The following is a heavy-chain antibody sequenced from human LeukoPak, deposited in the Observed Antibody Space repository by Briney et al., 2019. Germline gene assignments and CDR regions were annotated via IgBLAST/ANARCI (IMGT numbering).Heavy chain of an antibody. V-gene: IGHV4-61*01. J-gene: IGHJ3*02. Sequence: PSETLSLTCTVSGGSVSSGSYYWSWIRQPPGKGLEWIGYIYYSGSTNYNPSLKSRVTISVDTSKNQFSLKLSSVTAADTAVYYCARDNSRDAFDIWGQGTMVTVSS. D-gene: IGHD2-21*01. CDR1: GGSVSSGSYY. CDR3: ARDNSRDAFDI. CDR2: IYYSGST.